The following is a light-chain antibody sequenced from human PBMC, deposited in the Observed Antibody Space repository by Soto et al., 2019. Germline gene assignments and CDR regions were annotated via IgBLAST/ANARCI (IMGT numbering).Light chain of an antibody. CDR2: LGS. Sequence: DIVMTQSPLSLPVTPGEPASISCRSSQSLRHHNGYYYLDWYLQKPGQSPQVLIYLGSNRASGVPARVSGSGSGTVFTLKISRVEAEDVGVYYCIQTLHAPYSFGQGTKLEIK. CDR3: IQTLHAPYS. J-gene: IGKJ2*01. CDR1: QSLRHHNGYYY. V-gene: IGKV2-28*01.